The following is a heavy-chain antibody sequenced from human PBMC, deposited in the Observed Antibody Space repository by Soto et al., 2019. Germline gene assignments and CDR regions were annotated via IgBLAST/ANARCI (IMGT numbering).Heavy chain of an antibody. D-gene: IGHD7-27*01. CDR1: GYTFTSYG. CDR3: ARVRPGDQRYYYYMDV. Sequence: ASVKVSCKASGYTFTSYGISWVRQAPGQGLEWMGWISAYNGNTNYAQKLQGRVTMTTDTSTSTAYMELGSLRSDDTAVYYCARVRPGDQRYYYYMDVWGKGTTVTVSS. V-gene: IGHV1-18*01. CDR2: ISAYNGNT. J-gene: IGHJ6*03.